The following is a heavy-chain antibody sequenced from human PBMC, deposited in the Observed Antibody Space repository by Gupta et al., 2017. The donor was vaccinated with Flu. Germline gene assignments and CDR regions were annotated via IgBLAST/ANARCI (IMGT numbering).Heavy chain of an antibody. CDR3: ARVGTDCSSTSCYPNFDY. CDR2: IYHSGST. J-gene: IGHJ4*02. D-gene: IGHD2-2*01. CDR1: GGSISSGGYS. Sequence: QLQLQESGSGLVKPSPTLSLTCAVAGGSISSGGYSWSWIRQPPGKGLEWIGYIYHSGSTYYNPSLKSRVTISVDRSKNQFSLKLSSVTAADTAVYYCARVGTDCSSTSCYPNFDYWGQGTLVTVSS. V-gene: IGHV4-30-2*01.